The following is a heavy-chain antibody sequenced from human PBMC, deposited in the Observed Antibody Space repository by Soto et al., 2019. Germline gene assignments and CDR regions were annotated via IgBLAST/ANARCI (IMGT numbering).Heavy chain of an antibody. D-gene: IGHD4-4*01. CDR3: ARCDRLTTCRDWFDP. CDR1: GYTFTSYG. V-gene: IGHV1-18*01. Sequence: GASVQVSSKASGYTFTSYGISWLRQAPGQGHGWMGWISAYNGNTNYAQKLQGRVTMTTDTSTSTAYMELRSLRSDDTAVYYCARCDRLTTCRDWFDPWGQGTLVTVSS. J-gene: IGHJ5*02. CDR2: ISAYNGNT.